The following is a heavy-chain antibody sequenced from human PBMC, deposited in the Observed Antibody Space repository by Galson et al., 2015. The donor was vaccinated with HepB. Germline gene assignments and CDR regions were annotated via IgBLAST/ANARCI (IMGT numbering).Heavy chain of an antibody. J-gene: IGHJ3*02. Sequence: SETLSLTCTVSGGSISRYYWSWIRQPPGKGLQWIGYIYYSGGANYNPSLQSRVTISVDTSKNQFSLNLSSVVAAGPALYYFARSPSIASTLWTFDIWGQGTMVAVSS. V-gene: IGHV4-59*01. CDR3: ARSPSIASTLWTFDI. D-gene: IGHD2-15*01. CDR2: IYYSGGA. CDR1: GGSISRYY.